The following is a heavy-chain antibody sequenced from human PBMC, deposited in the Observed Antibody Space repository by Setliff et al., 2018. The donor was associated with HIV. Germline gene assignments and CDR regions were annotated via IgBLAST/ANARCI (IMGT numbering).Heavy chain of an antibody. Sequence: PSETLSLTCSVSGGVSGGDMGVHDWSWIRQPPGKVLEWIGYIYDNEKTFYNPSLKSRVTITVDTSKNQISLQLTSVTAEDTALYYCARLPQDWGQGTLVTVSS. CDR2: IYDNEKT. CDR3: ARLPQD. V-gene: IGHV4-61*08. CDR1: GGVSGGDMGVHD. J-gene: IGHJ4*02.